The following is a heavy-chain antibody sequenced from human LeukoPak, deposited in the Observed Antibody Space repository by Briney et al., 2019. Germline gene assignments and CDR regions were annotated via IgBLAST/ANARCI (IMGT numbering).Heavy chain of an antibody. CDR1: GGSISSYY. CDR3: ARLGFGVAVADPYYFDY. V-gene: IGHV4-59*08. Sequence: SETLSLTCTVSGGSISSYYWSWIRQPPGKGLEWIGYIYYSGSTNYNPSLKSRVTISVDTSKNQFSLKLSSVTAADTAVYYCARLGFGVAVADPYYFDYWGQGTLVTVSS. D-gene: IGHD6-19*01. J-gene: IGHJ4*02. CDR2: IYYSGST.